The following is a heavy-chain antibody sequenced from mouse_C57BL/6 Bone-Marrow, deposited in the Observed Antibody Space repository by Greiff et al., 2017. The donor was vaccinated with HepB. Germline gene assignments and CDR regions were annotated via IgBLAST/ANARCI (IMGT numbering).Heavy chain of an antibody. CDR3: ARSCYYGPPFAY. J-gene: IGHJ3*01. D-gene: IGHD1-1*01. V-gene: IGHV1-55*01. Sequence: QVQLKQPGAELVKPGASVKMSCKASGYTFTSYWITWVKQRPGQGLEWIGDIYPGSGSTNYNEKFKSKATLTVDTSSSTAYMQLSSLTSEDSAVYYCARSCYYGPPFAYWGQGTLVTVSA. CDR1: GYTFTSYW. CDR2: IYPGSGST.